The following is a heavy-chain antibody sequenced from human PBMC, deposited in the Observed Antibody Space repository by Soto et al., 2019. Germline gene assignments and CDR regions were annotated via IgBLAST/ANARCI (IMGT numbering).Heavy chain of an antibody. Sequence: QVQLQQWGAGLLKPSETLSLTCAVYGGSFSGYYWSWIRQPPGKGLEWIGEINHSGSPNYNPSLKSRVTISVDTSKNQFSLKLSSVTAADTAVYYCARAHCSGGSCYNGYWFDPWGQGTLVTVSS. CDR1: GGSFSGYY. J-gene: IGHJ5*02. V-gene: IGHV4-34*01. D-gene: IGHD2-15*01. CDR3: ARAHCSGGSCYNGYWFDP. CDR2: INHSGSP.